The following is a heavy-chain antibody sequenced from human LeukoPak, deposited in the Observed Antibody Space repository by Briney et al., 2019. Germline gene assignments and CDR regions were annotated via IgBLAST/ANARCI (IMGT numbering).Heavy chain of an antibody. CDR1: DLPVSINY. V-gene: IGHV3-30*18. Sequence: GGSLRLSCAASDLPVSINYMTWVRQAPGKGLEWVAVISYDGSKKYYAESVKGRFTISRDNSKNTLCLQMNSLRAEDTAVYYCAKEYCTNGVCPPDYWGQGTLVTVSS. CDR3: AKEYCTNGVCPPDY. J-gene: IGHJ4*02. CDR2: ISYDGSKK. D-gene: IGHD2-8*01.